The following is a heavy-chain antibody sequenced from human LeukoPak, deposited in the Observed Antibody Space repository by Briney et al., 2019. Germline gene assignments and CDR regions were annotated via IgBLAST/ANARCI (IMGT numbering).Heavy chain of an antibody. CDR1: GYSFTSYW. J-gene: IGHJ4*02. CDR3: ARPDYYDSSGYQDY. V-gene: IGHV5-51*01. CDR2: IYPGDSDT. D-gene: IGHD3-22*01. Sequence: LGESLKISCKGSGYSFTSYWTGWVRQMPGKGLEWMGIIYPGDSDTRYSPSFQGQVTISADKSISTAYLQWSSLKASDTAMYYCARPDYYDSSGYQDYWGQGTLVTVSS.